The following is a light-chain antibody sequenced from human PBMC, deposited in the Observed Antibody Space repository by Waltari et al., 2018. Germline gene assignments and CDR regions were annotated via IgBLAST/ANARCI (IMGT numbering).Light chain of an antibody. Sequence: QSALTQPASVSGSPGQSITISCTGTSSDVGGYNYVYWYQQHPGKAPKLMIYDVSNRPSGVSNLFSGSKSGNTASLTISGLQAEDEADYYCSSYTSSSTPHVVFGGGTKLTVL. CDR3: SSYTSSSTPHVV. CDR2: DVS. CDR1: SSDVGGYNY. V-gene: IGLV2-14*01. J-gene: IGLJ2*01.